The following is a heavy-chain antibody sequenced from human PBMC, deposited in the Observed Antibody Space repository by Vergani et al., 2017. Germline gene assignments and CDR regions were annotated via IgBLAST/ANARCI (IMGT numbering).Heavy chain of an antibody. V-gene: IGHV4-61*02. CDR2: IYTSGST. CDR1: GGSISSGSYY. D-gene: IGHD2-21*01. CDR3: ARDYPPGGETTYGWFDP. J-gene: IGHJ5*02. Sequence: QVQLQESGPGLVKPSQTLSLTCTVSGGSISSGSYYWSWIRQPAGKGLEWIGRIYTSGSTNYNPSLKSRVTMSVHTSENQFSLKLSSVTAADTAVYYCARDYPPGGETTYGWFDPWGQGTLVTVSS.